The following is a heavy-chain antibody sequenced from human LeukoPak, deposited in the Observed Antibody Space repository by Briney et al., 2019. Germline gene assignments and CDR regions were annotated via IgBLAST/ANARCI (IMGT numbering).Heavy chain of an antibody. J-gene: IGHJ4*02. V-gene: IGHV4-39*01. CDR1: GGSLSSSSYY. Sequence: SSGTLSLTCTVSGGSLSSSSYYWGWIRQPPGKGLEWIGSIDYSGSTYYNPSLKSRVTISVDTSKNQFSLKLSSVTAADTAVYYCARQRRYCSSTSCYAFDYWGQGTLVTVSS. CDR3: ARQRRYCSSTSCYAFDY. CDR2: IDYSGST. D-gene: IGHD2-2*01.